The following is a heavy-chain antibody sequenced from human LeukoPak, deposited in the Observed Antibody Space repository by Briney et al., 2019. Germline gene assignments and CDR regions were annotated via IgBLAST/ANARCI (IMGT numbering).Heavy chain of an antibody. D-gene: IGHD2-2*01. CDR2: IIPIFGTA. CDR1: GGTFSSYA. V-gene: IGHV1-69*13. CDR3: ARVRGKYCSSTSCYSFDY. Sequence: SVKVSCKASGGTFSSYAISWVRQAPGQGLEWMGGIIPIFGTANYAQKFQGRVTITADESTSTAYMELSSLRSENTAVYYCARVRGKYCSSTSCYSFDYWGQGTLVTVSS. J-gene: IGHJ4*02.